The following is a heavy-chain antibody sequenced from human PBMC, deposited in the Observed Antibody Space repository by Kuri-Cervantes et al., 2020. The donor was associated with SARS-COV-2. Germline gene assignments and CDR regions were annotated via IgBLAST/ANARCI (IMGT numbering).Heavy chain of an antibody. CDR2: IYYSGST. D-gene: IGHD3-22*01. Sequence: GTLRLSCTVSGGSVSSGSYYWSWIRQPPGKGLEWIGYIYYSGSTNYNHSLKSRVTISVDTSKNQFSLKLSSVTAADTAVYYCSRALVVTRILPNAFDIWGQGTMVTVSS. CDR3: SRALVVTRILPNAFDI. J-gene: IGHJ3*02. V-gene: IGHV4-61*01. CDR1: GGSVSSGSYY.